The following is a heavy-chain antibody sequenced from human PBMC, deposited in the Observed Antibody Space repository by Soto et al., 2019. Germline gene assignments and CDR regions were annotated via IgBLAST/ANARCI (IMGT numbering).Heavy chain of an antibody. CDR2: ISSSGGST. CDR1: GFTFSTYA. Sequence: PGGSLRLSCGASGFTFSTYAVSWVRQAPGKGLEWVSTISSSGGSTYYADSVKGRFTISRDNSKNTLYLQMNSLGAEDTAVYFCAKDTRGLPPLFLFDYWGQGTLVTVSS. V-gene: IGHV3-23*01. D-gene: IGHD4-17*01. J-gene: IGHJ4*02. CDR3: AKDTRGLPPLFLFDY.